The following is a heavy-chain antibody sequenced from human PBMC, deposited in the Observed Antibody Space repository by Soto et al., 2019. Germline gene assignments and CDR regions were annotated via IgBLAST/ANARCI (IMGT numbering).Heavy chain of an antibody. V-gene: IGHV3-30-3*01. J-gene: IGHJ4*02. D-gene: IGHD3-3*01. CDR3: ARDSGRFNFDY. CDR2: ISYDGSNK. Sequence: GGSLRLSCAASGFTFSSYAMHWVRQAPGKGLEWVAVISYDGSNKYYADSVKGRFTISRDNSKNTLYLQMNSLRAEDTAVYYCARDSGRFNFDYWGQGTLVTVSS. CDR1: GFTFSSYA.